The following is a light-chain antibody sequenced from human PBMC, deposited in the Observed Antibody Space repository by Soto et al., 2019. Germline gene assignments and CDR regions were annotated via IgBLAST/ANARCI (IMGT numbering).Light chain of an antibody. CDR1: QSVTSNS. J-gene: IGKJ5*01. CDR3: QQYGSSLIT. CDR2: GAS. V-gene: IGKV3-20*01. Sequence: EILLTQSPGTLSLCRGERSTLSCRSSQSVTSNSLAWYHQKFGQPPRLLIYGASSRATGIPDRFSGSGSGTDFTLTISRLEPEDFAVYYCQQYGSSLITFGQGTRLEI.